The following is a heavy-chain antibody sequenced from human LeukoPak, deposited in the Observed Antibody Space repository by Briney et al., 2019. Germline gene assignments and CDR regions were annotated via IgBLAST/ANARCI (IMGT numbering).Heavy chain of an antibody. CDR3: ARKRGYSYGLNWFDP. CDR2: INHSGST. CDR1: GGSISSYY. D-gene: IGHD5-18*01. J-gene: IGHJ5*02. V-gene: IGHV4-34*01. Sequence: PSETLSLTCTVSGGSISSYYWSWIRQPPGKGLEWIGEINHSGSTNYNPSLKSRVTISVDTSKNQFSLKLSSVTAADTAVYYCARKRGYSYGLNWFDPWGQGTLVTVSS.